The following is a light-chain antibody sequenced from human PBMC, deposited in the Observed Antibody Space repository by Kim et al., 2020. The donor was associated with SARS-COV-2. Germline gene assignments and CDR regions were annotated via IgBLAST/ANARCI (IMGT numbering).Light chain of an antibody. CDR1: NMGSTI. CDR2: YDS. Sequence: APGKTARITCGGNNMGSTIVHWYQQKPGQAPVLVIYYDSDRPSGIPERFSGSNSGNTATLTISRVEAGDEADYYCQVWDSSSDHWVFGGGTQLTVL. CDR3: QVWDSSSDHWV. V-gene: IGLV3-21*04. J-gene: IGLJ3*02.